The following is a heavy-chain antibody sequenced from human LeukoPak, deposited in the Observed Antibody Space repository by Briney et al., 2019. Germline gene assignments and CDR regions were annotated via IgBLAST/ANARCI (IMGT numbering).Heavy chain of an antibody. CDR2: IYSDGST. CDR1: RGSISSSTYY. D-gene: IGHD2-8*01. V-gene: IGHV4-39*01. CDR3: AGNTTGTYYDY. Sequence: SETLSLTCTVSRGSISSSTYYLGWIRQSPGKGLGWIGSIYSDGSTFYNPSLKSRVTISVDTSKDQFSLSLTSVTAADTAVYHCAGNTTGTYYDYWGQGTLLTVSS. J-gene: IGHJ4*02.